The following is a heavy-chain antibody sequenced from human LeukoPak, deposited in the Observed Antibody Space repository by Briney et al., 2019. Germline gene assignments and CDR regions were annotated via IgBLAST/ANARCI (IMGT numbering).Heavy chain of an antibody. D-gene: IGHD1-20*01. CDR2: VSSDGTT. V-gene: IGHV4-59*08. J-gene: IGHJ4*02. CDR1: GDSVTSYY. CDR3: ARVNWNPDY. Sequence: PSETLSLTCSVSGDSVTSYYWSWIRQPPGKGLEWIGYVSSDGTTNYTPSLRSRVVMSVDTAKNHISLNLTSLTAADTAVYYCARVNWNPDYWGQGTLVTVSS.